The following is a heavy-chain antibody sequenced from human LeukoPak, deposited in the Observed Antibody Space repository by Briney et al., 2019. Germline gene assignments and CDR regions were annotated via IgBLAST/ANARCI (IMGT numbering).Heavy chain of an antibody. Sequence: SETLSLTCTVSGGSISSYYWSWIRQPPGKGLEWIGYIYYSGSTNYNPSLKSRVTISVDRSKNQFSLKLSSVTAADTAVYYCARGNSGSYFAYFDYWGQGTLVTVSS. J-gene: IGHJ4*02. CDR3: ARGNSGSYFAYFDY. CDR1: GGSISSYY. V-gene: IGHV4-59*12. CDR2: IYYSGST. D-gene: IGHD1-26*01.